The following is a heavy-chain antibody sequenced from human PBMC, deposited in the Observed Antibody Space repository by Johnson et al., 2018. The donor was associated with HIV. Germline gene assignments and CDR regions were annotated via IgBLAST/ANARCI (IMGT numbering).Heavy chain of an antibody. CDR1: GFTFDDFG. D-gene: IGHD5-12*01. Sequence: VQLVESGGGLVQPGGSLRLSCAAAGFTFDDFGMSWVRQAPGKGLEWVSGINWNGGSTYYADSVKGRFTISRDNSKNSLYLQMNSLRAEDTALYYCAKDSKWLRSEGVGAFDIWGQGTMVTVSS. V-gene: IGHV3-43D*03. CDR2: INWNGGST. J-gene: IGHJ3*02. CDR3: AKDSKWLRSEGVGAFDI.